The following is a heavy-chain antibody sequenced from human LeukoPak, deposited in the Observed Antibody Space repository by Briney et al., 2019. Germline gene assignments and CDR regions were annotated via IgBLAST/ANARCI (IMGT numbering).Heavy chain of an antibody. D-gene: IGHD3-10*01. V-gene: IGHV1-46*01. CDR3: ATGKDRRPMYGSGSYNY. Sequence: GASVKVSCKASGYTFTSYYMHWVRQAPGQGLEWMGIINPSGGSTSYAQKFQGRVTMTEDTSTDTAYMELSSLRSEDTAVYYCATGKDRRPMYGSGSYNYWGQGTLVTVSS. CDR1: GYTFTSYY. CDR2: INPSGGST. J-gene: IGHJ4*02.